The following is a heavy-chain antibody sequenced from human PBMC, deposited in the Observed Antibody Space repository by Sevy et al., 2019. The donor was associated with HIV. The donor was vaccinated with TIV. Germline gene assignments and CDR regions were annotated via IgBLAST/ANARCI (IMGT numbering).Heavy chain of an antibody. J-gene: IGHJ3*02. V-gene: IGHV3-30*18. Sequence: GGSLRLSCAASGFTFSSYGMHWVRQAPGKGLEWVAVISYDGSNKYYADSVKGRFTISRDNSKNTLYLQMNSLRAEETAVYYCAKDSIVLRFLEWLWGAFDIWGQGTMVTVSS. D-gene: IGHD3-3*01. CDR1: GFTFSSYG. CDR3: AKDSIVLRFLEWLWGAFDI. CDR2: ISYDGSNK.